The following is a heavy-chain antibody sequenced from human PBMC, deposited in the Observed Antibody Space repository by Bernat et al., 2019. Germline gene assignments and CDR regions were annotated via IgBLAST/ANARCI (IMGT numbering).Heavy chain of an antibody. CDR1: GFTFSGSA. D-gene: IGHD1-1*01. Sequence: EVQLVESGGGLVQPGGSLKLSCAASGFTFSGSAMHWVRQASGKGLEWVGRIRSKANSYATAYAASVKGRFTISRDASKNTAYLQMNSLKTEDTAVYYCTTPTATLDYWGQGTLVTVSS. CDR2: IRSKANSYAT. V-gene: IGHV3-73*01. J-gene: IGHJ4*02. CDR3: TTPTATLDY.